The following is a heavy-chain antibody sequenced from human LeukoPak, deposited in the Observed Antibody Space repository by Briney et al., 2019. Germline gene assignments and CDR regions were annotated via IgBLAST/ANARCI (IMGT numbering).Heavy chain of an antibody. V-gene: IGHV3-7*01. Sequence: PGGSLRLSCAASGFTFSSYWMSWVRQAPGKGLEWVANIKQDGSEKYYVDSVKGRFTISRDNAKNSLYLQMHSLRAEDTAVYYCARDVVRGVLDVWGKGTTVTISS. CDR3: ARDVVRGVLDV. CDR2: IKQDGSEK. J-gene: IGHJ6*04. CDR1: GFTFSSYW. D-gene: IGHD3-10*01.